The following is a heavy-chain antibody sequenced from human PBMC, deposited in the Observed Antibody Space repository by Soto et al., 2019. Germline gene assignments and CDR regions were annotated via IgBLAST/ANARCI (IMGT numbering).Heavy chain of an antibody. CDR3: ARESEVVMTKYYFDY. Sequence: HPGGSLRLSCAASGFTFSSYGMHWVRQAPGKVLEWVAVIWYDGSNKYYADSVKGRFTISRDNSKNSLYLQMNSLRAEDTAVYYCARESEVVMTKYYFDYWGQGT. D-gene: IGHD3-22*01. V-gene: IGHV3-33*01. J-gene: IGHJ4*02. CDR1: GFTFSSYG. CDR2: IWYDGSNK.